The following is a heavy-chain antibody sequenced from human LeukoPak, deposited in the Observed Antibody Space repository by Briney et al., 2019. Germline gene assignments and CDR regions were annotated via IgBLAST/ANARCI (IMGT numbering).Heavy chain of an antibody. Sequence: GGSLRLSCAASGFTFSIYSMSWVRQAPGKGLEWVSAISASGGSTYYADSVKGRFTISRDNSKNTLYLQMNSLRAEDTAVYYCAKATQGYSSSSANDYWGQGTLVTVSS. J-gene: IGHJ4*02. CDR1: GFTFSIYS. CDR3: AKATQGYSSSSANDY. V-gene: IGHV3-23*01. D-gene: IGHD6-6*01. CDR2: ISASGGST.